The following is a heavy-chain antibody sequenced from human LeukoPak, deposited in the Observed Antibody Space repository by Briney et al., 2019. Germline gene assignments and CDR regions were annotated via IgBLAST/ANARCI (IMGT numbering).Heavy chain of an antibody. J-gene: IGHJ3*02. D-gene: IGHD4-17*01. V-gene: IGHV4-34*01. CDR3: ARFDQGDYSGDAFDI. Sequence: PSETLSLTCAVYGGSFSGYYRSWIRQPPGKGLEWIGDTTHSGSTNYNPSLKSRVTMSVDTSKNQFSLKLNSVTAADTAVYFCARFDQGDYSGDAFDIWGQGTKVTVSS. CDR1: GGSFSGYY. CDR2: TTHSGST.